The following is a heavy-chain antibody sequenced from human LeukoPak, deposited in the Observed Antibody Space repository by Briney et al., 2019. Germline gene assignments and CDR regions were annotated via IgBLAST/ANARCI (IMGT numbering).Heavy chain of an antibody. CDR2: TYYGSKWNN. CDR3: ARGLLYFDI. Sequence: SQTLSLTCAISGDSVSSNRADWNWIRQSPSRGLEWLGRTYYGSKWNNDYAVSVKSRITINPDTSKNQFSLHLNSVTHEDTAVYYCARGLLYFDIWGRGTLVTVSS. CDR1: GDSVSSNRAD. V-gene: IGHV6-1*01. J-gene: IGHJ2*01.